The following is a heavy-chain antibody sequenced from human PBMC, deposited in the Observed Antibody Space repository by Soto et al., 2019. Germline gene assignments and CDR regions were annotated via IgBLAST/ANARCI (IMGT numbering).Heavy chain of an antibody. CDR1: GFTFSSYG. Sequence: QVQLVESGGGVVQPGRSLRLSCAASGFTFSSYGMHWVRQAPGKGLEWVAVISYDGSNKYYADSVKGRFTISRDNSKNTLYLQMNSLRAEDTAVYYCAKETTVVPYYYGMDVWGQGTTVTVSS. V-gene: IGHV3-30*18. J-gene: IGHJ6*02. CDR2: ISYDGSNK. CDR3: AKETTVVPYYYGMDV. D-gene: IGHD4-17*01.